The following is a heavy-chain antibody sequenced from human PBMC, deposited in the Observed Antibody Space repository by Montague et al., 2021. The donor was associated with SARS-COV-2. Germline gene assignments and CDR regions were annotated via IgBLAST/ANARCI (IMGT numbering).Heavy chain of an antibody. D-gene: IGHD5-12*01. CDR1: GFTFSSYW. V-gene: IGHV3-7*05. J-gene: IGHJ4*02. CDR2: IKEDGSEK. Sequence: SLRLSCAASGFTFSSYWMSWVRQAPGKGLEWVASIKEDGSEKDYXXSLKGRFTISRDNAKNSLHLQMNSLRADDTAVYYCARDFAHYTGYVAGYFDYWGQGTLVTVSS. CDR3: ARDFAHYTGYVAGYFDY.